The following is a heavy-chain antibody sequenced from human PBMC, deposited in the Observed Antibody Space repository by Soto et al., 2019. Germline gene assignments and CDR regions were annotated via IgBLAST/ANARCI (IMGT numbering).Heavy chain of an antibody. CDR1: GFTFSSYA. CDR2: ISGSGGST. Sequence: LRLSCAASGFTFSSYAMSWVRQAPGKGLGWVSAISGSGGSTYYADSVKGRFTISRDNSKNTLYLQMNSLRAEDTAVYYCAKSGYGYYDSSGYYLPIDYWGQGXLVTVS. V-gene: IGHV3-23*01. J-gene: IGHJ4*02. CDR3: AKSGYGYYDSSGYYLPIDY. D-gene: IGHD3-22*01.